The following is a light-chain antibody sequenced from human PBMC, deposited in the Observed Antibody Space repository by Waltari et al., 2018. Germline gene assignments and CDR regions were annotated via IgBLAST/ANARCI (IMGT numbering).Light chain of an antibody. Sequence: DIQMTQYPYTLSASVGERVSMTCRTSQSIDNWLAWYQQKPGKAQKRLIAKTSLLESGVPSRFSGSGSGTEFNLTITTLQPDDFVTYYCQQYDNSWTFGQGTKVEIK. CDR3: QQYDNSWT. CDR1: QSIDNW. J-gene: IGKJ1*01. V-gene: IGKV1-5*03. CDR2: KTS.